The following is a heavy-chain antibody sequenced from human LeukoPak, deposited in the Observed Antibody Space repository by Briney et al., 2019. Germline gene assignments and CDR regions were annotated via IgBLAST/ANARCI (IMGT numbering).Heavy chain of an antibody. CDR1: SLFKQGDTYY. V-gene: IGHV4-39*01. Sequence: SETLSLTCTVWSLFKQGDTYYWGWIRQPPGKGLEWIGYYHIGYTYYNLSLKSRVTISEDTSKNKFSLRVNSVTAEDTEGRGCGRIWDSTGLYFYYYMDVWGEGTTVTVSS. CDR2: YHIGYT. CDR3: GRIWDSTGLYFYYYMDV. J-gene: IGHJ6*03. D-gene: IGHD6-19*01.